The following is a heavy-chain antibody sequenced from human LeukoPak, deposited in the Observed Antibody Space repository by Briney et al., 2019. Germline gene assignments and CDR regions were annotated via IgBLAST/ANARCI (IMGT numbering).Heavy chain of an antibody. D-gene: IGHD6-13*01. Sequence: SETLSLTCTVSGGSITSSSYYWGWIRRPPGKELEWIGSIYYSGSPYYTPSLKSRVTISVDTSKNQFSLKPSSVTAADTAVYYCATLIAAADSNPVDYWGQGTLVTVSS. V-gene: IGHV4-39*01. CDR2: IYYSGSP. CDR1: GGSITSSSYY. J-gene: IGHJ4*02. CDR3: ATLIAAADSNPVDY.